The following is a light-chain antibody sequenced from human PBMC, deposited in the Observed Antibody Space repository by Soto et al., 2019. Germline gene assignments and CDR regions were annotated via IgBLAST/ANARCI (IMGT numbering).Light chain of an antibody. V-gene: IGKV3-15*01. J-gene: IGKJ1*01. CDR1: QSVSSN. Sequence: EIVMTQSPATLSVSPGERVTLSCRASQSVSSNLAWYQQKPGQAPRLLIYGASTRATGIPARFSGSGSGTEFPLTVGSLQSEDVSAYDRQQYPNWPRAIGRGTKVDIK. CDR3: QQYPNWPRA. CDR2: GAS.